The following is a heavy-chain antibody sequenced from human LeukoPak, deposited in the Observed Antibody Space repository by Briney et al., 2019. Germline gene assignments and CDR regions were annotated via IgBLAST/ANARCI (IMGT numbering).Heavy chain of an antibody. Sequence: GGSLRLSCAASGFTFSSYGMHWVRQAPGKGLEWVAVIWYDGSNKYYADSVKGRFTISRDNSKNTLYLQMNSLRAEDTAVYYCAKSQAGIAAAGMFDYWGQGTLVTVSS. CDR2: IWYDGSNK. J-gene: IGHJ4*02. CDR3: AKSQAGIAAAGMFDY. CDR1: GFTFSSYG. V-gene: IGHV3-30*02. D-gene: IGHD6-13*01.